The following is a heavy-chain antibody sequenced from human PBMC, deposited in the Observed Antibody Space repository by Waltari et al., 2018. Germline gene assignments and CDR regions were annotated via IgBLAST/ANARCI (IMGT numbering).Heavy chain of an antibody. D-gene: IGHD1-1*01. Sequence: EVQLVESGGGLVQPGGSLRLSCAASGLTFSNFWVSWVRQAPGKGLEWVANIKQDGSEKNYVDSVKGRFTISRDNAKNSLYLQMNSLRVEDTAVYFCATKGTYWGQGTLVTVSS. V-gene: IGHV3-7*01. J-gene: IGHJ4*02. CDR1: GLTFSNFW. CDR3: ATKGTY. CDR2: IKQDGSEK.